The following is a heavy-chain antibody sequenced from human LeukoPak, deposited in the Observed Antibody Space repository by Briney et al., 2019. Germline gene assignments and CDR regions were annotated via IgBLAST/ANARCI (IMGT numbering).Heavy chain of an antibody. CDR1: GFTFSSYG. J-gene: IGHJ4*02. V-gene: IGHV3-30*02. CDR3: ASGPLWFGEEDY. CDR2: IRYDGSNK. D-gene: IGHD3-10*01. Sequence: GGSLRLSCAASGFTFSSYGMHWVRQAPGKGLEWVAFIRYDGSNKYYADSVKGRFTISRDNSKNTLYLQMNSLRAEDTAVYYCASGPLWFGEEDYWGQGTLVTVSS.